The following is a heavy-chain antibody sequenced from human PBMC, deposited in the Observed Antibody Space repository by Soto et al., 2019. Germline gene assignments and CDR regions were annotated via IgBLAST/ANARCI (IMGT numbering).Heavy chain of an antibody. CDR2: IYHLGGT. J-gene: IGHJ6*02. V-gene: IGHV4-61*01. D-gene: IGHD3-10*01. Sequence: QVQLQESGPGLVKPSETLSLTCTVSGGSVSSDNYYWSWVRQSPGKGLEWIGYIYHLGGTKYNPSLKSGVTISLDTSKNQFSLKLNSVTVADTAVYYCANPVGASNNVWGQGTTVTVSS. CDR1: GGSVSSDNYY. CDR3: ANPVGASNNV.